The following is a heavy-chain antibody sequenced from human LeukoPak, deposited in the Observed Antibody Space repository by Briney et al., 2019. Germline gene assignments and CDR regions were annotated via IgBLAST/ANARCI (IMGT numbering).Heavy chain of an antibody. D-gene: IGHD6-19*01. CDR1: GGSFSSYY. CDR3: ARLESSGWYHYFDY. CDR2: IYYSGST. Sequence: PSETLSLTRAVYGGSFSSYYWGWIRQPPGKGLEWIGSIYYSGSTYYNPSLKSRVTISVDTSKNQFSLKLSSVTAADTAVYYCARLESSGWYHYFDYWGQGTLVTVSS. J-gene: IGHJ4*02. V-gene: IGHV4-39*01.